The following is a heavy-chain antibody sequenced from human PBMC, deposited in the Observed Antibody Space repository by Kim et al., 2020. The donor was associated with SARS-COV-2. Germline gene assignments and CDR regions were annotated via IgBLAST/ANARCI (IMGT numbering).Heavy chain of an antibody. CDR2: ISSSSYI. J-gene: IGHJ6*02. V-gene: IGHV3-21*01. CDR1: GFTFSSYS. CDR3: AEISAYYYYGMDV. Sequence: GGSLRLSCAASGFTFSSYSMNWVRQAPGKGLEWVSSISSSSYIYYADSVKGRFTISRDNAKNSLYLQMNSLRAEDTAVYYCAEISAYYYYGMDVWGQGTTVTVSS. D-gene: IGHD3-3*01.